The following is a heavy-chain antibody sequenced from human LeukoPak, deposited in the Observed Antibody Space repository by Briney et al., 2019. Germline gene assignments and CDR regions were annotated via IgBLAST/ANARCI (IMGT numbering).Heavy chain of an antibody. CDR2: VHTSGTT. CDR1: GGSISDYY. CDR3: AREQGIYGDYFD. Sequence: SETLSLTCTVSGGSISDYYYSWIRQSAGKGLEWIGRVHTSGTTSYNPSLKSRVTMSVDTSKKQFSLRLNSVTAADTAVYFCAREQGIYGDYFDWGQGTLVTVSS. D-gene: IGHD4-17*01. J-gene: IGHJ4*02. V-gene: IGHV4-4*07.